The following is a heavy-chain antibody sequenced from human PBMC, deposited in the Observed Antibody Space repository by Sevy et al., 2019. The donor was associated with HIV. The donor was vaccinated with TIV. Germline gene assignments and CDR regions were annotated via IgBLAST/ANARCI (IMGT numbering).Heavy chain of an antibody. CDR3: ARGGRYCSSTSCAPPRPSEFDY. D-gene: IGHD2-2*01. V-gene: IGHV4-34*01. Sequence: SETLSLTCAVYGGSFSGYYWSWIRQPPGKGLEWIGEINHSGSTNYNPSLKSRVTISVDTSKNRFSLKLSSVTAADTAVYYCARGGRYCSSTSCAPPRPSEFDYWGQGTLVTVSS. CDR2: INHSGST. J-gene: IGHJ4*02. CDR1: GGSFSGYY.